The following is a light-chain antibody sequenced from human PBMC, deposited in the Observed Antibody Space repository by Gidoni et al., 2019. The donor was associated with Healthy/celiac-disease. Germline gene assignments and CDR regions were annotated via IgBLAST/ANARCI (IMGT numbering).Light chain of an antibody. CDR1: SSDVGGYNY. CDR2: EVS. Sequence: SALTPPASVSGSPVQSITISCTGTSSDVGGYNYVTWYQQHPGKAPKLMIYEVSNRPSGVSNRFSGSKSGNTASLTISGLQAEDEADYYCSSYTSSSTRVFGGGTKLTVL. J-gene: IGLJ2*01. V-gene: IGLV2-14*01. CDR3: SSYTSSSTRV.